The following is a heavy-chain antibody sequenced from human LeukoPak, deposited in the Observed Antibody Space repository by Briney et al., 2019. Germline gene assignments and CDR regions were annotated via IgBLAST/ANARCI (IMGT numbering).Heavy chain of an antibody. V-gene: IGHV3-23*01. CDR1: GFTFSSYA. J-gene: IGHJ4*02. CDR3: AKDAWITMIVLHFDY. D-gene: IGHD3-22*01. Sequence: GGSLRLSCAASGFTFSSYAMSWVRQAPGKGLEWVSAISGSGGSTYYADSVKGRFTISRDNSKNTLHLQMNSLRAEDTAVYYCAKDAWITMIVLHFDYWGQGTLVTVSS. CDR2: ISGSGGST.